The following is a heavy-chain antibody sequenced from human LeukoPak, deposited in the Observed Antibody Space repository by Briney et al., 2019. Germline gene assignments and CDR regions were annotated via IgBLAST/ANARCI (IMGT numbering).Heavy chain of an antibody. Sequence: ASVTVSCKASGYTFTSYYMPWVRQAPGQGLEWMGIINPSGGSTSYAQKFQGRVTMTRDMSTSTVYMELSSLRSEDTAVYYCARDRRITMVRGVIQYNWFDPWGQGTLVTVSS. J-gene: IGHJ5*02. CDR2: INPSGGST. CDR3: ARDRRITMVRGVIQYNWFDP. CDR1: GYTFTSYY. V-gene: IGHV1-46*01. D-gene: IGHD3-10*01.